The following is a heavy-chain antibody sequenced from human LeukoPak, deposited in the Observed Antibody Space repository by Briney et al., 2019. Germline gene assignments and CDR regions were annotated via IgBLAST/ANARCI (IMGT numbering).Heavy chain of an antibody. V-gene: IGHV4-4*09. CDR2: IYTSGST. D-gene: IGHD5-24*01. CDR3: ARPVEMATIDAFDI. CDR1: GGSISSYY. J-gene: IGHJ3*02. Sequence: SETLSLTCTVSGGSISSYYWSWIRQPPGKGLEWIGYIYTSGSTNYNPSLKRRVTISVATSTNQFSLKLSSVTAADTAVYYCARPVEMATIDAFDIWGQGTMVTVSS.